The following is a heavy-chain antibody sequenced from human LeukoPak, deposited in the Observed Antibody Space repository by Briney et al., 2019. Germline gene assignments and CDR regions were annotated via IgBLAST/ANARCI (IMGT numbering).Heavy chain of an antibody. Sequence: PSETLSLTCTVSGASISSGSYYWTWIRQPAGKGLEWIGHLYTSGTTDYNPSLQSRVTISADTSKHQFSLRLTSVTAADTAVYYCARAGGSVGWYGTIDSWGQGTLVAVSS. CDR2: LYTSGTT. CDR1: GASISSGSYY. V-gene: IGHV4-61*09. J-gene: IGHJ4*02. CDR3: ARAGGSVGWYGTIDS. D-gene: IGHD6-19*01.